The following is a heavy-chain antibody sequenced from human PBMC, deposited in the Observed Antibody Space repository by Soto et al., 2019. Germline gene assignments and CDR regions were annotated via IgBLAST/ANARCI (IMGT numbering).Heavy chain of an antibody. J-gene: IGHJ5*02. D-gene: IGHD3-16*01. CDR2: IYYSGST. CDR3: AREVGEPTSYEEENWFDP. CDR1: GGSISSYY. Sequence: SSETLSLTCTVSGGSISSYYWSWIRQPPGKGLEWIGYIYYSGSTNYNPSLKSRVTISVDTSKNQFSLKLSSVTAADTAVHYCAREVGEPTSYEEENWFDPWGQGTLVTVSS. V-gene: IGHV4-59*01.